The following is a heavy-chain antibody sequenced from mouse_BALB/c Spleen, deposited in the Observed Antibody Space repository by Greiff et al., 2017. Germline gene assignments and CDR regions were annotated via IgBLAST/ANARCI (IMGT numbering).Heavy chain of an antibody. CDR2: ISSGGSYT. CDR1: GFTFSSYG. CDR3: ARHKLYGNYEDYYAMDY. Sequence: EVKLMESGGDLVKPGGSLKLSCAASGFTFSSYGMSWVRQTPDKRLEWVATISSGGSYTYYPDSVKGRFTISRDNAKNTLYLQMSSLKSEDTAMYYCARHKLYGNYEDYYAMDYWGQGTSVTVSS. J-gene: IGHJ4*01. D-gene: IGHD2-10*02. V-gene: IGHV5-6*01.